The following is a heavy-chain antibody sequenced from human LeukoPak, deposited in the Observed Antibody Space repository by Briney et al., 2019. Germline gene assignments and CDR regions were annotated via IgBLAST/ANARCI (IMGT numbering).Heavy chain of an antibody. D-gene: IGHD3-10*01. CDR2: VNHSGST. Sequence: SETLSLTCAVYGGSFSGYYWSWIRQPPGKGLEWIGEVNHSGSTNYNPSLKSRVTISVDTSKNQFSLKLSSVTAADTAVYYCARHGRITMVRGVIMGGHWFDPWGQGTLVTVSS. CDR3: ARHGRITMVRGVIMGGHWFDP. J-gene: IGHJ5*02. V-gene: IGHV4-34*01. CDR1: GGSFSGYY.